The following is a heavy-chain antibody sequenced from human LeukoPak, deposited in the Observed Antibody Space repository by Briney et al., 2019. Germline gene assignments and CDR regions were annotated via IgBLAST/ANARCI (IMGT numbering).Heavy chain of an antibody. D-gene: IGHD1-1*01. CDR1: GYTLNGYY. J-gene: IGHJ4*02. CDR2: INPNSGET. V-gene: IGHV1-2*02. Sequence: ASVKVSCKASGYTLNGYYIHWVRQAPGQGLEWLGWINPNSGETNYAQRFQGGVTLTRDTSISTFYMDVSRLRSDDTAVYFCARYNWNDVVSALDYWGQGTLVTVSS. CDR3: ARYNWNDVVSALDY.